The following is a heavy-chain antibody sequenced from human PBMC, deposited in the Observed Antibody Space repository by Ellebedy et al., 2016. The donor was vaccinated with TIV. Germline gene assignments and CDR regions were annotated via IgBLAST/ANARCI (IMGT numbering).Heavy chain of an antibody. CDR3: ARYSGSGTYYRNGMDV. V-gene: IGHV1-18*01. J-gene: IGHJ6*02. D-gene: IGHD3-10*01. CDR2: VSAYSGNT. Sequence: AASVKVSCKSSGYTFIDYGISWVRQPPGQGLDWMGWVSAYSGNTNYAENLQGRVTMTTDTSTDTAYMELKSLRSDDTAEYYSARYSGSGTYYRNGMDVWGQGTTVTVSS. CDR1: GYTFIDYG.